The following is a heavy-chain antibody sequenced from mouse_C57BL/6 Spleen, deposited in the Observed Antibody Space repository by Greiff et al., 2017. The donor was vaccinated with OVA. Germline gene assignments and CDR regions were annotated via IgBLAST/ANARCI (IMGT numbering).Heavy chain of an antibody. CDR1: GYTFTSYW. J-gene: IGHJ4*01. V-gene: IGHV1-5*01. CDR2: IYPGNSDT. Sequence: VQLQQSGTVLARPGASVKMSCKTSGYTFTSYWMHWVKQRPGQGLEWIGAIYPGNSDTSYNQNFKGKAKLTAVTSASTAYMELSSLTNEDSAVYYCTRSSNSYYAMDYWGQGTSVTVSS. CDR3: TRSSNSYYAMDY. D-gene: IGHD4-1*01.